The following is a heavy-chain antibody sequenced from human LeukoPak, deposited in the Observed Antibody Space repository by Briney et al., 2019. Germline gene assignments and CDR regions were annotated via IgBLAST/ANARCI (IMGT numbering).Heavy chain of an antibody. CDR3: ARVLTGTTYNY. J-gene: IGHJ4*02. CDR2: IIPILGIA. Sequence: SVKVSCKASGGTFSSYAISWVRQAPGQGLEWMGRIIPILGIANYAQKFQGRVTITADKPTSTAYMELSSLRSEDTAVYYCARVLTGTTYNYWGQGTLVTVSS. V-gene: IGHV1-69*04. D-gene: IGHD1-20*01. CDR1: GGTFSSYA.